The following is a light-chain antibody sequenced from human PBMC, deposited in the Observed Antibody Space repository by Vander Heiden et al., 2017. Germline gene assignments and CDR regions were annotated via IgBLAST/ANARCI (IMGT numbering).Light chain of an antibody. CDR2: DVN. CDR3: CSYTHSRTYV. Sequence: SALTQPASVSGSPGQSTTISATGTSSAVGSYQFVSGYQQHPGKAPKLMIYDVNKRPSGVSIRFSGSKSGNTASLTISGLQAEDEADYYCCSYTHSRTYVFGTATKVTVL. CDR1: SSAVGSYQF. J-gene: IGLJ1*01. V-gene: IGLV2-23*02.